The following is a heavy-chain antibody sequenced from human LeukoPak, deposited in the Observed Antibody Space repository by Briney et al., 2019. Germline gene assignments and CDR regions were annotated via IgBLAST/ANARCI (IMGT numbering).Heavy chain of an antibody. D-gene: IGHD1-26*01. CDR3: ARHGSGSYGVDY. CDR1: GGSISSYY. J-gene: IGHJ4*02. Sequence: SETLSLTYTVSGGSISSYYWSRIRQPPGKGLEWIGYIYYSGSTNYNPSLKSRVTISVDTSKNQFSLKLSSVTAADTAVYYCARHGSGSYGVDYWGQGTLVTVSS. CDR2: IYYSGST. V-gene: IGHV4-59*08.